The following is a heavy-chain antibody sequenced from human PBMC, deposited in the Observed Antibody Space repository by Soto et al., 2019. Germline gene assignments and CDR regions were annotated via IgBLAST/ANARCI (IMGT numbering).Heavy chain of an antibody. D-gene: IGHD2-2*01. Sequence: PSETLSLTCTVSGGSISSSSYYWGWIRQPPGKGLEWIGSIYYSGSAYYSPSLKSRVTMSVDTSKNQLSLELRSVTAADTAVYYCARLHCNSPNCVPLDPWGQGTLVTVS. CDR3: ARLHCNSPNCVPLDP. CDR2: IYYSGSA. CDR1: GGSISSSSYY. J-gene: IGHJ5*02. V-gene: IGHV4-39*01.